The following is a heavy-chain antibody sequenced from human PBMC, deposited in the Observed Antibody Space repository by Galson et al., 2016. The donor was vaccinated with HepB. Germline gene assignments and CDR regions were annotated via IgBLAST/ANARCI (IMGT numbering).Heavy chain of an antibody. CDR1: GDSIRGSDYY. J-gene: IGHJ5*02. Sequence: ETLSLTCRVSGDSIRGSDYYWGWIPPPPGEGLEWIGIMYYSGNTYTNPSLKSRVTISVETSKNQFSLQLRSVTAADTAIYYCVRHYRNYEDTRFDPWGQGTLVTVSS. D-gene: IGHD4-11*01. CDR3: VRHYRNYEDTRFDP. CDR2: MYYSGNT. V-gene: IGHV4-39*01.